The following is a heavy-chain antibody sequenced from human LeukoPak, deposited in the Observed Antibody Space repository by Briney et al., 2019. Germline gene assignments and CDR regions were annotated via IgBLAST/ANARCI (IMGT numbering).Heavy chain of an antibody. D-gene: IGHD3-3*01. CDR1: GGSISSGSYY. Sequence: SQTLSLTCTVSGGSISSGSYYWSWIRQPAGKGLEWIGRIYTSGSTNYNPSLKSRVTISVDTSKNQFSLKLSSVTAADTAVYHCARAVKAFWSGNWFDPWGQGTLVTVSS. J-gene: IGHJ5*02. CDR2: IYTSGST. V-gene: IGHV4-61*02. CDR3: ARAVKAFWSGNWFDP.